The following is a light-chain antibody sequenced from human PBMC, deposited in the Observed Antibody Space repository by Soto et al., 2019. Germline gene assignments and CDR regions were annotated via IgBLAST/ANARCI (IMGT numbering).Light chain of an antibody. V-gene: IGLV3-25*03. Sequence: SYELTQPPSVSVSPGQTATISCSGDALPNQYAYWYQQKPGQAPVLLIYKYTERPSGIPARFSGSRSGTTVTLTISGVQAEDEADYCCQSADGSGSYVVFGGGTKLTVL. J-gene: IGLJ2*01. CDR2: KYT. CDR1: ALPNQY. CDR3: QSADGSGSYVV.